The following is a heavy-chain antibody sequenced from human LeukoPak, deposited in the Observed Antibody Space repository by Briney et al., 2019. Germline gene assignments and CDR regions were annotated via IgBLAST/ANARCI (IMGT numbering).Heavy chain of an antibody. CDR2: ISGSGGST. D-gene: IGHD2-2*01. Sequence: PGGSLRLSCAASGFTFSSYAMSWVRQAPGKGLEWVSAISGSGGSTYYADSVKGRFTISRDNSKNTLYLQMNSLRAEDTAVYYCAKDKAWDCSSTSCSRFDYWGQGTLVTVSS. CDR3: AKDKAWDCSSTSCSRFDY. J-gene: IGHJ4*02. CDR1: GFTFSSYA. V-gene: IGHV3-23*01.